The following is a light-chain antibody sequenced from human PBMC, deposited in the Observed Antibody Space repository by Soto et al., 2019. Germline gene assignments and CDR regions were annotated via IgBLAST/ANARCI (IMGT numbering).Light chain of an antibody. J-gene: IGKJ4*01. CDR1: QSISSY. CDR2: AAS. CDR3: QQYNNWPPAT. V-gene: IGKV1-39*01. Sequence: DIQMTQSPSSLSASVGDRVTITCRASQSISSYLNWYQQKPGKAPKLLIYAASSLQSGVPSRFSGSGSGTEFTLTISSLQSEDFALYYCQQYNNWPPATFGGGTKVEIK.